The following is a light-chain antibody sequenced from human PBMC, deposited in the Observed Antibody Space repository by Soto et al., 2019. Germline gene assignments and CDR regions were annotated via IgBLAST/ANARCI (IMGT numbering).Light chain of an antibody. J-gene: IGKJ1*01. Sequence: DIQMTQSQSSVSASVGDRVTITCRASQGIGSWLAWYQQKPGKAPNLLIYAASSLQSGVPSRFSGSGSGTEFTLTISSLQSEDFAVYYCQQYNNWPRTFGQGTKVDI. CDR1: QGIGSW. CDR2: AAS. V-gene: IGKV1-12*01. CDR3: QQYNNWPRT.